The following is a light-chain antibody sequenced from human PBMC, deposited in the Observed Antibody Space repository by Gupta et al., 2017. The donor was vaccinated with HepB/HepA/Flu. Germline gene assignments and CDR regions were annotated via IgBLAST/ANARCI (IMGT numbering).Light chain of an antibody. J-gene: IGKJ2*04. Sequence: DFQMTQSPSTLSASVGDRVTITCRASQSINNWLAWYQQKPGKAPKLLIYKASTLESGVPSRFSGSGSGTEFTLTISSLQPDDFATYYCQQYNSYCSFGQGTKLEIK. CDR2: KAS. V-gene: IGKV1-5*03. CDR1: QSINNW. CDR3: QQYNSYCS.